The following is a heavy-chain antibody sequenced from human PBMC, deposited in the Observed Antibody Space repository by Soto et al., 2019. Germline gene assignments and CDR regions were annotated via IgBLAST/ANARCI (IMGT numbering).Heavy chain of an antibody. D-gene: IGHD6-19*01. Sequence: QLHLVQSGAEVKKPGTSLKVSCKASGGTFSNSGISWVRQAPGQGLEWMGGIIPIFDTTNYAQKLQGRITIIADESTNTGYMEVSNLRSADTGVYYCARDPILFTVALHENYFDSWGQGALVSVSS. CDR1: GGTFSNSG. CDR3: ARDPILFTVALHENYFDS. J-gene: IGHJ4*02. V-gene: IGHV1-69*01. CDR2: IIPIFDTT.